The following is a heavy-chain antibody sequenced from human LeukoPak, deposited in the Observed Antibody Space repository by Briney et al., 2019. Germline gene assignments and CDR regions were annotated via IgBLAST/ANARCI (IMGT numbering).Heavy chain of an antibody. CDR2: FYTSGTT. Sequence: SETLSLTCTVSGGSISSHYWSWIRQPAGKGLEWIGRFYTSGTTNYNPSLKSRLTMSVDTSNNQFSLKLSSVTAADTAVYYCARNSDYWYFDLWGRGTLVTVPS. J-gene: IGHJ2*01. V-gene: IGHV4-4*07. CDR1: GGSISSHY. CDR3: ARNSDYWYFDL. D-gene: IGHD3-10*01.